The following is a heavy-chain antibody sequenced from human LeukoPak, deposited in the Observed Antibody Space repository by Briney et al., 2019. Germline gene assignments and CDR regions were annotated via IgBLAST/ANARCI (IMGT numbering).Heavy chain of an antibody. V-gene: IGHV3-7*01. CDR1: GFIFSSYW. D-gene: IGHD6-13*01. Sequence: GGSLRLSCAASGFIFSSYWMAWVRQAPGKGLEWVANIKEDGSDKNYVESLKGRFTISRDNAKNSLYLQMDSLRAEDTAVYYCASRHSSSWYYYYYYMDVWGKGTTVTVSS. CDR2: IKEDGSDK. J-gene: IGHJ6*03. CDR3: ASRHSSSWYYYYYYMDV.